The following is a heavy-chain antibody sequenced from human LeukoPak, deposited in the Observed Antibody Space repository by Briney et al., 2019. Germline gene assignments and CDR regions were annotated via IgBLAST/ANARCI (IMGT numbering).Heavy chain of an antibody. D-gene: IGHD3-16*02. CDR1: GFTFSSYA. J-gene: IGHJ4*02. CDR2: ISYDGSNK. CDR3: ARDNYDYVWGSYRYIDY. V-gene: IGHV3-30*04. Sequence: GRSLRLSCAASGFTFSSYAMHWVRQAPGKGLEWVAVISYDGSNKYYAESVKGRFTISRDNSKNTLYLQMNSLRAEDTAVYYCARDNYDYVWGSYRYIDYWGQGTLVTVSS.